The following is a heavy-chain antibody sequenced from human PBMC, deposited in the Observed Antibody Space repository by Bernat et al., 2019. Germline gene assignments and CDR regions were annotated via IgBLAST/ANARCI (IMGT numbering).Heavy chain of an antibody. D-gene: IGHD6-13*01. Sequence: QVQLVESGGGGVQPGRALRLSCAASGFTFNIYGMHWVRQAPGKGLEWVAIIWYDGNKKYYADSVKGRFTISRDNSKNTLFLQMNGLRAEDTAVYYCARSIAAAGTDAFDIWGQGTMVTVSS. V-gene: IGHV3-33*01. CDR3: ARSIAAAGTDAFDI. CDR2: IWYDGNKK. J-gene: IGHJ3*02. CDR1: GFTFNIYG.